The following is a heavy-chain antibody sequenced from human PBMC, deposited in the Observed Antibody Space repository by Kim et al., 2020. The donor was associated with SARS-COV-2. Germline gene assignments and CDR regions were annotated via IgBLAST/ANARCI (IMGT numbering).Heavy chain of an antibody. D-gene: IGHD3-9*01. CDR3: ARGDSDYDILTGLNWFDP. CDR1: GGSFSGYY. J-gene: IGHJ5*02. V-gene: IGHV4-34*01. Sequence: SETLSLTCAVYGGSFSGYYWSWIRQPPGKGLEWIGEINHSGSTNYNPSLKSRVTISVDTSKNQFSLKLSSVTAADTAVYYCARGDSDYDILTGLNWFDPWGQGTLLTVSS. CDR2: INHSGST.